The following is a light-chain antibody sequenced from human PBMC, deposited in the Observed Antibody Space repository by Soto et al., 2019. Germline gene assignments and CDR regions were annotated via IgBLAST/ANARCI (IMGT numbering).Light chain of an antibody. CDR1: LSVSSSY. J-gene: IGKJ1*01. Sequence: EIVLTQSPGTLSLSPGERATLSCRASLSVSSSYLAWYQQKPGQAPRLLIYGASSRATGIPDRFSGSGSGTAFTLTISRLEPEDFAVYYCPQYGSSPTTFGQGAKVEIK. V-gene: IGKV3-20*01. CDR3: PQYGSSPTT. CDR2: GAS.